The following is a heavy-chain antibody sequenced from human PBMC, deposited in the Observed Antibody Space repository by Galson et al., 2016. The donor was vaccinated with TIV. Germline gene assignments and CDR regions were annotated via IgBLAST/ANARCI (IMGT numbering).Heavy chain of an antibody. V-gene: IGHV5-51*01. CDR3: ARERESVYAYYVDF. CDR2: IYPVDSDT. D-gene: IGHD5/OR15-5a*01. J-gene: IGHJ4*02. Sequence: QSGAEVKKPGESLKISCKGSGYRFSNYWIAWVRQMPGKGLEWMGVIYPVDSDTRYSPSFQGQVTISADKSISTAYLQWNSLKAADSAIYYCARERESVYAYYVDFWGQGTLVTVSS. CDR1: GYRFSNYW.